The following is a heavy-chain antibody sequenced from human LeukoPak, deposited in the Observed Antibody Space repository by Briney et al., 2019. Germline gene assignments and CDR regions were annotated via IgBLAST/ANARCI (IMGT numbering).Heavy chain of an antibody. CDR2: ISAYDGNT. CDR3: ARAVRGYSYAYLPY. CDR1: GYTFSSYG. V-gene: IGHV1-18*01. J-gene: IGHJ4*02. D-gene: IGHD5-18*01. Sequence: GASVKVSCTASGYTFSSYGISWGRQAPGQGLEWMGGISAYDGNTDYAQNLQGKVTMTTDTSTSTAYMELRSLRSDDTAVYYCARAVRGYSYAYLPYWGQGTLVTVSS.